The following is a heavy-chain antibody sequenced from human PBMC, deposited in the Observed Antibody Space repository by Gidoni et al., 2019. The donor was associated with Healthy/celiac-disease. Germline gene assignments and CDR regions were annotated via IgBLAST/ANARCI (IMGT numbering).Heavy chain of an antibody. CDR1: GGSISSSSYS. Sequence: QLQLQESGPGLVKPSETLSLTCTFPGGSISSSSYSWGWIRQPPGKGLEWIGSIYYSGSTYYHPSLKSRVTISVDTSKNQFSLKLSSVTAADTAVYYCASDSTPHREGYWGQGTLVTVSS. CDR3: ASDSTPHREGY. V-gene: IGHV4-39*01. J-gene: IGHJ4*02. CDR2: IYYSGST. D-gene: IGHD6-13*01.